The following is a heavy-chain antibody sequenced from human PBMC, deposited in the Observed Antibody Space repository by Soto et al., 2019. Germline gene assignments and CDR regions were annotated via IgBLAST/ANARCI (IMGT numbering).Heavy chain of an antibody. CDR3: AHPASIAAAGLYFDY. V-gene: IGHV2-5*01. CDR1: GFSLSTSGVG. D-gene: IGHD6-13*01. J-gene: IGHJ4*02. CDR2: IYWNDDK. Sequence: QITLKESGPTLVKPTQTLTLTCTFSGFSLSTSGVGVGWIRQPPGKALEWLALIYWNDDKRYSSSLKSRLTITKDTSKNQVVLTMTNMDPVDTATYYCAHPASIAAAGLYFDYWGQGTLVTVSS.